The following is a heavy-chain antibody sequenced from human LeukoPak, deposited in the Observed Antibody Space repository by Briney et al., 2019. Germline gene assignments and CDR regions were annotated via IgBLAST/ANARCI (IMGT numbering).Heavy chain of an antibody. Sequence: PSGTLSLTCAVSGGSISSSNWWRWVRQPPGKGLEWIGEIYHSGSTNYNPSLKSRVTISVDKSKNQFSLKLSSVIAADTAVYYCARELGHSSGWYGAYFDYWGQGTLVTVSS. CDR2: IYHSGST. J-gene: IGHJ4*02. CDR3: ARELGHSSGWYGAYFDY. D-gene: IGHD6-19*01. V-gene: IGHV4-4*02. CDR1: GGSISSSNW.